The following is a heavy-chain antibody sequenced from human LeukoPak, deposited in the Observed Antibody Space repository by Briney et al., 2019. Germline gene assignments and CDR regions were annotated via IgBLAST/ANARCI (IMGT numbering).Heavy chain of an antibody. V-gene: IGHV1-2*02. CDR2: INPNSGGT. Sequence: ASVKVSCKASGSTFTGYYMHWVRQAPGRGLEWMGWINPNSGGTNYAQKFQGRVTMTRDTSISTAYMELSRLRSDDTAVYYCARPTDCGDYFDYWGQGTLVTVSS. D-gene: IGHD4-17*01. CDR3: ARPTDCGDYFDY. J-gene: IGHJ4*02. CDR1: GSTFTGYY.